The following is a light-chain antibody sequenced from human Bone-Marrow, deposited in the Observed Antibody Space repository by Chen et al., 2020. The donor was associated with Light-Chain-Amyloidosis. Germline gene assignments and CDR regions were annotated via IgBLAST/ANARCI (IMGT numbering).Light chain of an antibody. Sequence: QSVLTQPPSASGTPGQRVTISCSGSSSNIGSNYVYWYQQLPGTAPKLLIYRNDQRPSGVPDRFSGSKSGNSASLAIRGLRSEDEADYYCAAWDDSLSAWVFGGGTKLTVL. CDR1: SSNIGSNY. V-gene: IGLV1-47*01. CDR2: RND. CDR3: AAWDDSLSAWV. J-gene: IGLJ3*02.